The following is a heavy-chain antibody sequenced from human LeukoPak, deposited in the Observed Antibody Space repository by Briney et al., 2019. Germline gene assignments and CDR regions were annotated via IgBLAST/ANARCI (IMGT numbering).Heavy chain of an antibody. D-gene: IGHD1-26*01. V-gene: IGHV3-23*01. CDR3: ARAFGRGLGATGGAFDI. CDR2: LSGSGGGT. CDR1: GITLSNYG. J-gene: IGHJ3*02. Sequence: GGSLRLSCAVSGITLSNYGMSWVRQAPGKGLEWVAGLSGSGGGTNYADSVQGRFTISRDNPKNTLYLQMNSLRAEDTAVYFCARAFGRGLGATGGAFDIWGQGTMVTVSS.